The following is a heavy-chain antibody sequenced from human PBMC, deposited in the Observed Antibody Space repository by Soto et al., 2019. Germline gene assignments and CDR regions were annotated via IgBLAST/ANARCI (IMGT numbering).Heavy chain of an antibody. CDR1: GFIFSSYS. CDR2: INVKGDSI. D-gene: IGHD3-22*01. V-gene: IGHV3-48*01. CDR3: ARDISSHTSDYSDFDY. J-gene: IGHJ4*02. Sequence: GGSLRLSCTPFGFIFSSYSMNWVRQAPGKGLEWLSYINVKGDSIYYADSVKGRFTISRDNVQNSLYLQMNSLRAEDTAVYFCARDISSHTSDYSDFDYWGQGTVVTVSS.